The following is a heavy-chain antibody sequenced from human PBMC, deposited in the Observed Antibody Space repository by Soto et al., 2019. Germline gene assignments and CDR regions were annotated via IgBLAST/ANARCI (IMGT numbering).Heavy chain of an antibody. CDR3: ARDTGPNGYNYSYFGMDV. CDR1: GFTFSNYA. Sequence: QVHLVESGGGVVQPGRSLRLSCAASGFTFSNYAMHWVRQAPGKGLEWVAVISYDGSDKYNANSVKGRFTISRENSKNTLYLQMNSLRAEDTAVYYCARDTGPNGYNYSYFGMDVWGQGTTVTVSS. J-gene: IGHJ6*02. CDR2: ISYDGSDK. V-gene: IGHV3-30-3*01. D-gene: IGHD5-18*01.